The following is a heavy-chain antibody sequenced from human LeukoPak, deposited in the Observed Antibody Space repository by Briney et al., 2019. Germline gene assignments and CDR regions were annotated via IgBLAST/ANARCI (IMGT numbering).Heavy chain of an antibody. CDR3: ARVDILSDENGFDM. CDR1: GFTFSSYG. CDR2: IGSDGRNK. J-gene: IGHJ3*02. Sequence: TGGSLRLSCDASGFTFSSYGIHWVRQTPAKGLEWVAVIGSDGRNKFYADSVTGRFSVSRDNSKSTLFLQMNSLRAEGTGVYFCARVDILSDENGFDMWGRGTMVTVSS. D-gene: IGHD3-9*01. V-gene: IGHV3-33*01.